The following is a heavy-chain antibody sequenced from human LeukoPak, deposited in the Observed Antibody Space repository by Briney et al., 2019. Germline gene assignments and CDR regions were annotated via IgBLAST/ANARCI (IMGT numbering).Heavy chain of an antibody. Sequence: TSETLSLTCAVSGVAISRGGYAWNWIRQPPGKGLEWIAYIYHSGTTYYNPSLKSRATKSVDTSKNQFSLKLSSVTAADTAVYYCARGVAAAGRRVYFDYWGQGTLVTVSS. CDR2: IYHSGTT. V-gene: IGHV4-30-4*07. J-gene: IGHJ4*02. CDR1: GVAISRGGYA. D-gene: IGHD6-13*01. CDR3: ARGVAAAGRRVYFDY.